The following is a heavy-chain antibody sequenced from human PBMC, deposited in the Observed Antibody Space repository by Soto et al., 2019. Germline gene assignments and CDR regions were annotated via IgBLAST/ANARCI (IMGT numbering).Heavy chain of an antibody. CDR1: APTVMNYG. Sequence: TGWSXRLSGVGSAPTVMNYGMDGFRHAPGKGLECVALISYDGSEDYYADSVKGRFTLSRDNSKNNIYLEMNGLRPEDTAVYYCEKSAGAYPNKYKGMEVWGQGTTVTVSS. V-gene: IGHV3-30*18. CDR2: ISYDGSED. D-gene: IGHD1-20*01. J-gene: IGHJ6*01. CDR3: EKSAGAYPNKYKGMEV.